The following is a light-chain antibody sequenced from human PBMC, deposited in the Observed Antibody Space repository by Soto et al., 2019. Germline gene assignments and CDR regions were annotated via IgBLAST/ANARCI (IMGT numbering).Light chain of an antibody. J-gene: IGLJ7*01. Sequence: QSVLTQPPSVSAAPGQKVTISCSGTSSNIGNNYISWYQHLPGTAPKLVIYENNKRPSGVPDRFSGSKSGTSATLGITGLQTGDEADYYCGTWDSSLGAGLAVFGGGTQLTVL. CDR3: GTWDSSLGAGLAV. V-gene: IGLV1-51*01. CDR1: SSNIGNNY. CDR2: ENN.